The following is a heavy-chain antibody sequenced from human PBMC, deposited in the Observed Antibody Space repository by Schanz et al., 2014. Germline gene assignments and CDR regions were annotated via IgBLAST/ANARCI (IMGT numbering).Heavy chain of an antibody. D-gene: IGHD3-10*01. J-gene: IGHJ5*02. CDR2: IYNSGSA. Sequence: QVQLQESGPGLVKPSETLSLTCTVSGGSIRRSTYYWGWIRQPPGKGLEWVASIYNSGSAYYGPSLKSRVTISVETPKNQFSLRLNSVTASDTAVYYCVRQLLWFGESGVDTWGQGTLVVVSS. CDR3: VRQLLWFGESGVDT. V-gene: IGHV4-39*01. CDR1: GGSIRRSTYY.